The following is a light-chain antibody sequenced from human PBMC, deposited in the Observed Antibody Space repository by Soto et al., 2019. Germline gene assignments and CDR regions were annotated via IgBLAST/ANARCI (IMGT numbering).Light chain of an antibody. CDR1: QSVSSY. CDR2: DAS. CDR3: QQRSNWPPT. V-gene: IGKV3-11*01. J-gene: IGKJ4*01. Sequence: IVLTQSQATLSLSPGERATLSCRASQSVSSYLAWYQQKPGQAPRLLIYDASNRATGIPARFSGSGSGTDFTLTISSLEPEDFAVYYCQQRSNWPPTFGGRTKVDI.